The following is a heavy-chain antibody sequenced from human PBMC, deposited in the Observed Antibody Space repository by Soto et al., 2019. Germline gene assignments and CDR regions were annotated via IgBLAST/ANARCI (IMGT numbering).Heavy chain of an antibody. CDR3: ARDLAKGGGSAGFDY. V-gene: IGHV1-2*02. J-gene: IGHJ4*02. D-gene: IGHD1-26*01. Sequence: ASVKVSCKASGCTFTVYYMHWVRQAPGQGLEWMGWINPKSGGTMYPQKFQGRVTMTWDTSISTAYMALTRLRSDDTAVYYCARDLAKGGGSAGFDYWGRGGLAAVSS. CDR2: INPKSGGT. CDR1: GCTFTVYY.